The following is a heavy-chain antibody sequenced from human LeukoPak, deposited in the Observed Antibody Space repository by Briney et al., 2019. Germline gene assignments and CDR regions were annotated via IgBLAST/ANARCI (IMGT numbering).Heavy chain of an antibody. CDR1: GYSISSGNY. CDR2: IYHSGST. J-gene: IGHJ4*02. V-gene: IGHV4-38-2*02. Sequence: SETLSLTCTVSGYSISSGNYWDWIRQPPGKGLEWIGSIYHSGSTYYNPSLKSRVTISVDTSKNQFSLKLSSVTAADTAVYYCARDRYYYDSSARYFDYWGQGTLVTVSS. D-gene: IGHD3-22*01. CDR3: ARDRYYYDSSARYFDY.